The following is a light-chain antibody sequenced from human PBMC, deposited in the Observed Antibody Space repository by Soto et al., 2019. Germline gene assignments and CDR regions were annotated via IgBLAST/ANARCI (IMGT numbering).Light chain of an antibody. Sequence: QSALTQPASVSGSPGQSITISCTGPSSDIGDYNYVSWYKQHPGKAPKLMIYDVSNRPSGVSNRFSGSKSGNTASLTISGLQAEDEADYYCSSYTSNNFVIFGGGTKLTVL. V-gene: IGLV2-14*03. CDR3: SSYTSNNFVI. CDR1: SSDIGDYNY. J-gene: IGLJ2*01. CDR2: DVS.